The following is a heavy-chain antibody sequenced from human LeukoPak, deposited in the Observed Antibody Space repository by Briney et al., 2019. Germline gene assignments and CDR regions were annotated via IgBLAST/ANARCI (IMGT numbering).Heavy chain of an antibody. CDR2: INHSGST. CDR3: ARGRGGYCSSTSCYNFDY. J-gene: IGHJ4*02. CDR1: GGSFSGYY. V-gene: IGHV4-34*01. D-gene: IGHD2-2*02. Sequence: KPSETLSLTCAVYGGSFSGYYWSWIRQPPGKGLEWIGEINHSGSTNYNPSLKSRVTISVDTSKNQFSLKLSSVTAADTAVYYCARGRGGYCSSTSCYNFDYWGQGTLVTVSS.